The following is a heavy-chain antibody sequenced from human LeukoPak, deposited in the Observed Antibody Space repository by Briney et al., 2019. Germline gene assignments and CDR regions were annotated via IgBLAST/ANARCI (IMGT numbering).Heavy chain of an antibody. CDR3: ARDWFDGDYDRFDY. V-gene: IGHV3-7*03. D-gene: IGHD4-17*01. CDR1: GFTFSSYW. CDR2: INQDGSRK. Sequence: PGGSLRLSCAVSGFTFSSYWMSWFRQAPGEGLEWVANINQDGSRKFSVDSVKGRFTISRDNAKNSLSLQMNSLRVEDTAVYYCARDWFDGDYDRFDYWGQGTLVTVSS. J-gene: IGHJ4*02.